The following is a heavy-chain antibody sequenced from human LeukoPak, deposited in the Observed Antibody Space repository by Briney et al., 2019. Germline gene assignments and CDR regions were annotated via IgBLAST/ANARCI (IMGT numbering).Heavy chain of an antibody. CDR1: GGSFSGYY. Sequence: PSETLSLTCAVYGGSFSGYYWSWIRQPPGKGLEWIGEINHSGSTNYNPSLKSRVTISVDTSKNQFSLKLSSVTAADTAVYYCARHESIAVAGISFRSRRRFPAQFDYWGQGTLVTVSS. D-gene: IGHD6-19*01. V-gene: IGHV4-34*01. CDR3: ARHESIAVAGISFRSRRRFPAQFDY. J-gene: IGHJ4*02. CDR2: INHSGST.